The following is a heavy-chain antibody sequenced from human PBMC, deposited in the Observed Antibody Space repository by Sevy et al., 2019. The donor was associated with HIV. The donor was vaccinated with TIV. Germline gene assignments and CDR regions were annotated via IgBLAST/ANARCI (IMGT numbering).Heavy chain of an antibody. J-gene: IGHJ4*02. V-gene: IGHV1-18*01. CDR1: GYTFTTYG. CDR2: ISAYTGDS. Sequence: ASVKVSCKASGYTFTTYGISWVRQAPGQGLEWMGWISAYTGDSNYAQNVQGRVTMTTDTSTSTAYMEMRGLTSDDTAVYFCARDALFFYGSGSPVSLFDSWGQGTLVTVSS. CDR3: ARDALFFYGSGSPVSLFDS. D-gene: IGHD3-10*01.